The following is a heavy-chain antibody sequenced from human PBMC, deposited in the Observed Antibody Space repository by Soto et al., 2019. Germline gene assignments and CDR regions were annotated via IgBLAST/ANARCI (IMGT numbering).Heavy chain of an antibody. J-gene: IGHJ3*02. CDR3: IRDFGEVGSTAAFDI. CDR2: IHSDGSST. D-gene: IGHD1-26*01. CDR1: GFTFSSFW. V-gene: IGHV3-74*01. Sequence: RLSCAASGFTFSSFWMHCVRQAPGKGLVWVAHIHSDGSSTSYADFVKGRFTISRDNAKNTVYLQMNSLRAEDTAMYYCIRDFGEVGSTAAFDIWGHGTMVTVSS.